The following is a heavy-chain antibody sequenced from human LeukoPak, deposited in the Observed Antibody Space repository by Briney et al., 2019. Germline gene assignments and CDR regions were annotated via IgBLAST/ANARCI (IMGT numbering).Heavy chain of an antibody. CDR3: ARISLITSCYRD. V-gene: IGHV3-7*01. CDR1: GFTFSNYW. J-gene: IGHJ4*02. Sequence: GGSLRLSCTASGFTFSNYWMSWVRQAPGKGLEWVANIKQDGSEKYYVDSVKGRFTISRDNAKNSLCLQMNTLRAEDTAVYYCARISLITSCYRDWGQGTLVTVSS. D-gene: IGHD2-2*01. CDR2: IKQDGSEK.